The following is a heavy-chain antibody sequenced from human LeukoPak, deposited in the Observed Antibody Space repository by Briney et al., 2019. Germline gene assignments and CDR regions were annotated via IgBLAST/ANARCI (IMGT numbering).Heavy chain of an antibody. CDR3: AKDHYYDTGGYYSDY. CDR2: ISWNSGSI. V-gene: IGHV3-9*01. Sequence: SGGSLRLSCAASGFTFDDYAMHWVRQAPGKGLEWVSGISWNSGSIGYADSVKGRFTISRDNAKNSLYLQMNSLRAEDTALYYCAKDHYYDTGGYYSDYWGQGTLVTVSS. CDR1: GFTFDDYA. J-gene: IGHJ4*02. D-gene: IGHD3-22*01.